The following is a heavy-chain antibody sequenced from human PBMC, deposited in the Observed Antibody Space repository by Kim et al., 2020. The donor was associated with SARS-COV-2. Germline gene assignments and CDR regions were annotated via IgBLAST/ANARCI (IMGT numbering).Heavy chain of an antibody. Sequence: ASVKVSCKASGYTFTSYIITWVRQAPGQGLEWMAWISAYNGNTNYAQNLQGRVTMTTDTSTSTAYMELRSLRSDDTAVYYCARQFGSTGTTSGYYYYGMDVWGQGTTVTVSS. J-gene: IGHJ6*02. V-gene: IGHV1-18*01. CDR1: GYTFTSYI. CDR3: ARQFGSTGTTSGYYYYGMDV. D-gene: IGHD1-1*01. CDR2: ISAYNGNT.